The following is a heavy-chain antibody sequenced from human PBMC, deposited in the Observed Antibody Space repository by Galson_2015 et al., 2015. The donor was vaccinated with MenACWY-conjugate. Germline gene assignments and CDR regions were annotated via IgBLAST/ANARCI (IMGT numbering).Heavy chain of an antibody. Sequence: SLRLSCAASGFTFSSYWMSWVRQAPGKGLEWVANIKQDGSEKYYVDSVKGRFTISRDNAKNSLYLQMNSLRAEDTAVYYCARDSGCSSTSCIYYFDYWGQGTLVTVSS. CDR3: ARDSGCSSTSCIYYFDY. CDR1: GFTFSSYW. V-gene: IGHV3-7*03. J-gene: IGHJ4*02. CDR2: IKQDGSEK. D-gene: IGHD2-2*01.